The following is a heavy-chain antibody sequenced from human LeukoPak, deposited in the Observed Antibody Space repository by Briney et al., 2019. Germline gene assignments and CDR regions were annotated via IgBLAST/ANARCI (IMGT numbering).Heavy chain of an antibody. D-gene: IGHD6-13*01. J-gene: IGHJ4*02. CDR3: AKDLKKAAAGTVDY. CDR2: IRYDGSNK. Sequence: GGSLRLSCAASGFTFSSYGMHWVRQAPGKGLEWVAFIRYDGSNKYYADSVKGRFTISRDNSKNTLYLQMNSLRAEDTAVYYCAKDLKKAAAGTVDYWGQGTLVTVSS. V-gene: IGHV3-30*02. CDR1: GFTFSSYG.